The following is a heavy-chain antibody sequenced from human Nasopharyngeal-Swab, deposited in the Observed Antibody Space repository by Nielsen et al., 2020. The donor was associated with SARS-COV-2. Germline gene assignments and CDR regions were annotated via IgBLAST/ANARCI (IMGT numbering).Heavy chain of an antibody. D-gene: IGHD5-24*01. CDR2: IVPILGIV. CDR3: ARDQEMATAAYSD. J-gene: IGHJ4*02. V-gene: IGHV1-69*04. Sequence: SVKVSCKASGGTFKTFSNNWVRQAPGQGLQWMGRIVPILGIVNYAQRFQGRVTFTADESTSTAYMDLSSLRSDDTAVYYCARDQEMATAAYSDWGQGTLVIVSS. CDR1: GGTFKTFS.